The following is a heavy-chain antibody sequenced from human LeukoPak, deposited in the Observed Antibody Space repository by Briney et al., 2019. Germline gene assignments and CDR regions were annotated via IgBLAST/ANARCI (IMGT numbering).Heavy chain of an antibody. J-gene: IGHJ4*03. CDR1: GGSFSSYY. CDR3: ARDNGDYWFDY. D-gene: IGHD4-17*01. V-gene: IGHV4-59*01. CDR2: IYGSGST. Sequence: SETLSLTCAVSGGSFSSYYWSWSRQPPGKGLEWIAHIYGSGSTNYNPSLKSRVTLSVDTSRNQFSLKLSSVTAADTAVSYCARDNGDYWFDYWGPGTTVTVSS.